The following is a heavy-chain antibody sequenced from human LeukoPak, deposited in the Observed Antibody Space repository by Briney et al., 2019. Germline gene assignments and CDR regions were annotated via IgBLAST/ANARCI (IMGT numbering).Heavy chain of an antibody. Sequence: PGGSLRLSCAASGFTFSNYWMSWVRQAPGKGLEWVANIKQDGSEKYYVDSVKGRFTISRDNAKNSLYLQMNSLRVEDTAVYYCARDSGATFDYWGQGTLVTVPS. V-gene: IGHV3-7*01. CDR3: ARDSGATFDY. D-gene: IGHD1-26*01. CDR2: IKQDGSEK. J-gene: IGHJ4*02. CDR1: GFTFSNYW.